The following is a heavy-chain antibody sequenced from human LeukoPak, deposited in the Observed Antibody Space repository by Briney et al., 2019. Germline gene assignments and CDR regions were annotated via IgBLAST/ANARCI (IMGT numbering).Heavy chain of an antibody. D-gene: IGHD3-22*01. CDR2: ISAYNGNT. Sequence: ASVKVSCKASGYTFTSYGISWVRQAPGQGLEWMGWISAYNGNTNYAQKLQGRVTMTTDTSTSTAYMELSSLRSEDTAVYYCARGGGIGYYDSSGYYYYWGQGTLVTVSS. CDR1: GYTFTSYG. V-gene: IGHV1-18*01. CDR3: ARGGGIGYYDSSGYYYY. J-gene: IGHJ4*02.